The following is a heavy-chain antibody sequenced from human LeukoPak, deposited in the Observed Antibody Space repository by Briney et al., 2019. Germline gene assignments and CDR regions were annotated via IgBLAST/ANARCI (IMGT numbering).Heavy chain of an antibody. CDR1: GYTFTSYA. V-gene: IGHV7-4-1*02. CDR2: INTNTGKP. Sequence: ASVKVSCKASGYTFTSYAMNWVRQAPGQGREGMGWINTNTGKPTYAQGFTGRLVFSLDTSVSTAYVQMSSLKAEDTAVYYCARAVWSYSSSWFPRGYYYYYMDVWGKGTTVTVSS. J-gene: IGHJ6*03. CDR3: ARAVWSYSSSWFPRGYYYYYMDV. D-gene: IGHD6-13*01.